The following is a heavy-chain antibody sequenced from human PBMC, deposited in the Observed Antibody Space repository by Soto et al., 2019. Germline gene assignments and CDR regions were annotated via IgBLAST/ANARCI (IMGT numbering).Heavy chain of an antibody. D-gene: IGHD1-26*01. V-gene: IGHV3-30-3*01. Sequence: QVQLVESGGGVVQPGRSLRLSCAASGFTFSSYAMHWVRQAPGKGLEWVAVISYDGSNKYYADYVKGRFIISRDNSKNTLYLQMNSLRAEDTAVYYCARGSRVKWSTGGLDVWSQGTTVTVSS. CDR3: ARGSRVKWSTGGLDV. J-gene: IGHJ6*02. CDR2: ISYDGSNK. CDR1: GFTFSSYA.